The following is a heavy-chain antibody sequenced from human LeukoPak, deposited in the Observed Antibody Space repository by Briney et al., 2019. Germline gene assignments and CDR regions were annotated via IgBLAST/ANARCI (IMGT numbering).Heavy chain of an antibody. J-gene: IGHJ4*02. V-gene: IGHV4-38-2*02. CDR3: ARAKAGSGSDY. CDR2: IYNSGST. CDR1: GYSISSGYY. D-gene: IGHD3-10*01. Sequence: SETLSLTCTVSGYSISSGYYWGWIRQAPGKGLEWIGSIYNSGSTYYNPSLKSRVTISVDMSKNQFSLKLSSVTAADTAVYYCARAKAGSGSDYWGQGTLVTVSS.